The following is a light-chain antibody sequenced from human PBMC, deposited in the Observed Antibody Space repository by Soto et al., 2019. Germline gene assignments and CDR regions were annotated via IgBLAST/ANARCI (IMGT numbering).Light chain of an antibody. CDR3: QQYGSSPIT. V-gene: IGKV3-20*01. J-gene: IGKJ5*01. CDR2: GAS. Sequence: IAMTQSPSTLSVSPGERATLSCRASQSVSSNLAWYQQKPGQAPRLLIYGASSRATGIPDRFSGSGSGTDFTLTISRLEPDDFAVYYCQQYGSSPITFGHGTRLEFK. CDR1: QSVSSN.